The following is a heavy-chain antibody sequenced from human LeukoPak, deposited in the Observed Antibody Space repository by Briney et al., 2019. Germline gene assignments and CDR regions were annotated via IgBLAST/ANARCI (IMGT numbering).Heavy chain of an antibody. Sequence: PGGSLRLSCAASGFTFSIYAMTWVRQAQGKGLEWVSTFYETDKTDYADSVKGRFTISRDTSKNMLYLQMNSLRAEDTAIYYCAKRGAGSGGLHFWGQGTLVTVSS. V-gene: IGHV3-23*01. CDR1: GFTFSIYA. J-gene: IGHJ4*02. CDR3: AKRGAGSGGLHF. CDR2: FYETDKT. D-gene: IGHD6-19*01.